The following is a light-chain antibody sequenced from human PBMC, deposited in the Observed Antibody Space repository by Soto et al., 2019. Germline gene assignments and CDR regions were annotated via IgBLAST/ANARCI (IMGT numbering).Light chain of an antibody. J-gene: IGKJ1*01. CDR1: QEISNY. V-gene: IGKV1-33*01. CDR3: QQYDHLPRT. Sequence: DIQMIQSPSSLSASVGDRVTITCQASQEISNYLNWYQQKPGKAPKLLIYDASNLERGVPSRFSGRGSGTDFTFTISSLQPEDFATYYCQQYDHLPRTFGLGTKVEIK. CDR2: DAS.